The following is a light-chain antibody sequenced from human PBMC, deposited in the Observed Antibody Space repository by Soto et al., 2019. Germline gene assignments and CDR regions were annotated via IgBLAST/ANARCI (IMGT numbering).Light chain of an antibody. Sequence: EGVTTQSPATLSVSPGERATLSCRASQNVGGDLAWYQEKPGQAPRLLLYRTSTRANGTPVRFSGSGSGTEFTLTISSLQSEEFAVYYCQEYNGRSSLGQRPKVEMK. CDR3: QEYNGRSS. CDR1: QNVGGD. CDR2: RTS. J-gene: IGKJ1*01. V-gene: IGKV3-15*01.